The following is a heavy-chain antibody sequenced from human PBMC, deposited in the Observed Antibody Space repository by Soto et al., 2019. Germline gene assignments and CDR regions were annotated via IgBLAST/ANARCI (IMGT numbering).Heavy chain of an antibody. CDR3: AGGAVAGTSPAY. D-gene: IGHD6-19*01. CDR2: IYHSGST. J-gene: IGHJ4*02. CDR1: SGSITSSDW. V-gene: IGHV4-4*02. Sequence: QVQLQESGPGLVKPSGTLSLTCAVSSGSITSSDWWSWVRQPPGKGLEWIGEIYHSGSTNYNPSLKSRVTISVDKSKNVFSLKLSSVTAADTAMYYCAGGAVAGTSPAYWGQGTLVTVSS.